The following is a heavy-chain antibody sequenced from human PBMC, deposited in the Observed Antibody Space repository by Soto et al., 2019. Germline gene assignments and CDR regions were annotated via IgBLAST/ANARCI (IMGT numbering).Heavy chain of an antibody. CDR1: GFTFSDYY. D-gene: IGHD1-26*01. V-gene: IGHV3-11*06. CDR3: ARLSPSIVGAAGDY. CDR2: ISSSSSYT. Sequence: GGSLRLSCAASGFTFSDYYMSWIRQAPGKGLEWVSYISSSSSYTNYADSVKGRFTISRDNAKNSLYLQMNSLRAEDTAVYYCARLSPSIVGAAGDYWGQGTLVTVSS. J-gene: IGHJ4*02.